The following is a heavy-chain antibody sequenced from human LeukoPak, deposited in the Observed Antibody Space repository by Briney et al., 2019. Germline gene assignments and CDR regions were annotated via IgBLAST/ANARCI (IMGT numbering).Heavy chain of an antibody. D-gene: IGHD3-9*01. J-gene: IGHJ4*02. V-gene: IGHV1-2*02. Sequence: GASVKVPCKASGYTFADYYIHWVRQAPGQGLERMGWINPNSGGTNYAQKFQGRVTMTRDTSIATTYMDLSSLISDDTAVYYCARGHDNTGYNYFDYWGQGTLVTVSS. CDR1: GYTFADYY. CDR2: INPNSGGT. CDR3: ARGHDNTGYNYFDY.